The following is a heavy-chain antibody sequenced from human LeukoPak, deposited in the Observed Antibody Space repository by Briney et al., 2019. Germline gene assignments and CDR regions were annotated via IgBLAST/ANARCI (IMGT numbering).Heavy chain of an antibody. CDR2: IYYTGST. CDR1: GASLSGGTYY. Sequence: SETLSLTCSVPGASLSGGTYYWGWIRQPPGKGLEWLGSIYYTGSTYDNPSLKSRVTISVDTSKNQFSLKLSSLTAADTAVYYCARRGGSGRAFDYWGQGTLVTVSS. J-gene: IGHJ4*02. CDR3: ARRGGSGRAFDY. D-gene: IGHD1-26*01. V-gene: IGHV4-39*01.